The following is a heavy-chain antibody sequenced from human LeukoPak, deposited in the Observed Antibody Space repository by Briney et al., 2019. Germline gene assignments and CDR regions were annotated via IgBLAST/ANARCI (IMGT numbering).Heavy chain of an antibody. CDR3: ARGWRSVQSNQISPFDS. Sequence: ASVKVSCKASGYTFTDYGIGWVRQAPGHGLEWLGWVSGYTGTTNYAQNLQGRVTITTDTATSTAYMELRSLTSDDTAVYFCARGWRSVQSNQISPFDSWGLGTLVTVSS. V-gene: IGHV1-18*01. D-gene: IGHD5-24*01. CDR2: VSGYTGTT. CDR1: GYTFTDYG. J-gene: IGHJ4*02.